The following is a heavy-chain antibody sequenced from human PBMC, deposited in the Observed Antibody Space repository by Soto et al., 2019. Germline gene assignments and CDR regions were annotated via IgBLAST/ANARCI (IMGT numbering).Heavy chain of an antibody. CDR2: IFSSGTT. Sequence: PSETLSLTCTVSGDSISSGNKYWSWIRQAPGKGLEWIGYIFSSGTTYYNPSLKSRLTMSLDTSQNQLSLRLASVTDADSAVYYCARVPSPFDYYYAMDVWGQGTTVTVSS. CDR1: GDSISSGNKY. CDR3: ARVPSPFDYYYAMDV. V-gene: IGHV4-30-4*01. D-gene: IGHD3-16*01. J-gene: IGHJ6*02.